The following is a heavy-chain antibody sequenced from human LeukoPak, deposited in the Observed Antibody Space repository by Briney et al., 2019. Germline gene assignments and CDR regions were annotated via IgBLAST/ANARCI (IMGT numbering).Heavy chain of an antibody. CDR1: GGSFSGYY. CDR2: INHSGST. CDR3: ARDAASNSCWFDP. J-gene: IGHJ5*02. Sequence: PSETLSLTCAVYGGSFSGYYWSWIRQPPGKGLEWIGEINHSGSTNYNPSLKSRVTISVDTSKNQFSLKLSSVTAADTAVYYCARDAASNSCWFDPWGQGTLVTVSS. D-gene: IGHD4-23*01. V-gene: IGHV4-34*01.